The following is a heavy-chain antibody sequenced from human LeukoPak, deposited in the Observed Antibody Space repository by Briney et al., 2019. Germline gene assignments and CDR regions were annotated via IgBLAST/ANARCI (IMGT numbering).Heavy chain of an antibody. V-gene: IGHV4-34*01. Sequence: PSETLSLTCAVYGGSFSGYYWSWIRQPPGKGLEWIGEINHSGSTTYNPSLKSRVTISVDTSKNQFSLKLSSVTAADTAVYYCARSHQSGYLDYWGQGTLVTVSS. CDR1: GGSFSGYY. CDR2: INHSGST. CDR3: ARSHQSGYLDY. J-gene: IGHJ4*02. D-gene: IGHD1-26*01.